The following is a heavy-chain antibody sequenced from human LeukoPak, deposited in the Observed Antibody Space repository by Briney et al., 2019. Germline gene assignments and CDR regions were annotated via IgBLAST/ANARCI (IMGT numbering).Heavy chain of an antibody. CDR3: AKSGYSYGYWDYYYYMDV. J-gene: IGHJ6*03. CDR1: GFTFSDHY. Sequence: GGSLRLSCAASGFTFSDHYMDWVRQAPGKGLEWVGRTRNKANSYTTEYAASVKGRFTISRDDSKNSLYLQMNSLRAEDTAVYYCAKSGYSYGYWDYYYYMDVWGKGTTVTVSS. CDR2: TRNKANSYTT. D-gene: IGHD5-18*01. V-gene: IGHV3-72*01.